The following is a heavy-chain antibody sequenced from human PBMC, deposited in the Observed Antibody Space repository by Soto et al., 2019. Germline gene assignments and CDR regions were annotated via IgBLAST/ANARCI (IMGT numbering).Heavy chain of an antibody. CDR3: ARSQGGSSSLDIYYYYYYGMDV. CDR1: GGTFSSYA. CDR2: IIPIFGTA. V-gene: IGHV1-69*13. Sequence: SVKVSCKAPGGTFSSYAISWVRQAPGQGLEWMGGIIPIFGTAKYAQKFQGRVTITADESTSTGYMELSSLGSEDTAVYYCARSQGGSSSLDIYYYYYYGMDVWGQGTTVTVSS. D-gene: IGHD2-15*01. J-gene: IGHJ6*02.